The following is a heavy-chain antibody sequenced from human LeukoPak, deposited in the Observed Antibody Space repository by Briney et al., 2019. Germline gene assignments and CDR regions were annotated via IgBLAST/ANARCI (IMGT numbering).Heavy chain of an antibody. CDR3: ARYCGAASCYSGFDY. J-gene: IGHJ4*02. CDR1: GFTFGSYV. V-gene: IGHV3-23*01. CDR2: ISGDGGT. Sequence: PGGSLRLSCAASGFTFGSYVMSWVRQAPGKGPEWVSAISGDGGTYYADSVKGRFTISRDNSKNTLYLQMNNLGGEDTALYYCARYCGAASCYSGFDYWGQGTLVTVAS. D-gene: IGHD2-15*01.